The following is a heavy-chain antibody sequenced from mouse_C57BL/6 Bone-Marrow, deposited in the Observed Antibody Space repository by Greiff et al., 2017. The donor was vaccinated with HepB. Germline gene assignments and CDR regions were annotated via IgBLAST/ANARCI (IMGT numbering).Heavy chain of an antibody. D-gene: IGHD1-1*01. CDR2: ILPGSGST. V-gene: IGHV1-9*01. J-gene: IGHJ3*01. CDR1: GYTFTSYW. CDR3: ATYYYGSRDWFAY. Sequence: VQGVESGTVLARPGASVKMSCKTSGYTFTSYWIEWVKQRPGHGLEWIGEILPGSGSTNYNEKFKGKATFTADTSSNTAYMQLSSLTTEDSAIYYCATYYYGSRDWFAYWGQGTLVTVSA.